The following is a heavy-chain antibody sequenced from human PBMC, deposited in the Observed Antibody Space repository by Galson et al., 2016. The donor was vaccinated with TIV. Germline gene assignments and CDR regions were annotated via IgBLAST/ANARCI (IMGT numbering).Heavy chain of an antibody. V-gene: IGHV3-53*05. CDR3: ARTFPCGGDCYFFDS. J-gene: IGHJ4*02. Sequence: SLRLSCAASEITVSRNYMSWVRQAPGGGLEWVSTIYSAGDTYYADSVKGRFTISRDNSKNTLYLQMSGLRPDDTALFYCARTFPCGGDCYFFDSWGQGTLVTVAS. D-gene: IGHD2-21*01. CDR1: EITVSRNY. CDR2: IYSAGDT.